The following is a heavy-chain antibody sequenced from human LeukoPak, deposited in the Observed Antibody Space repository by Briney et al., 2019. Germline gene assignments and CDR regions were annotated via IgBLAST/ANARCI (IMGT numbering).Heavy chain of an antibody. D-gene: IGHD3-10*01. Sequence: SETLSLTCAVYGGSFSGYYWSWIRQPPGKGLEWIGEINHSGSTNYNPSLKSRVTISVDTSKNQFSLKLSSVTAADTAVYYCARLDYYGSGSSGLSFDYWGQGTLVTVSS. CDR2: INHSGST. V-gene: IGHV4-34*01. J-gene: IGHJ4*02. CDR3: ARLDYYGSGSSGLSFDY. CDR1: GGSFSGYY.